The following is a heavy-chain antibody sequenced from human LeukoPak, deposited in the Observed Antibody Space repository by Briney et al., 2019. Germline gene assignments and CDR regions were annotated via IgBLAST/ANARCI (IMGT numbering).Heavy chain of an antibody. D-gene: IGHD3-3*01. Sequence: PGGSLRLSCVASGFTFSSYSMNWVRQAPGKGLEWVSSISSSSSYIYYADSVKGRFTISRDNAKNSLYLQMDSLRAEDTAVYYCAREYDFWSGYYEGYYYGMDVWGQGTTVTVSS. CDR1: GFTFSSYS. J-gene: IGHJ6*02. V-gene: IGHV3-21*01. CDR3: AREYDFWSGYYEGYYYGMDV. CDR2: ISSSSSYI.